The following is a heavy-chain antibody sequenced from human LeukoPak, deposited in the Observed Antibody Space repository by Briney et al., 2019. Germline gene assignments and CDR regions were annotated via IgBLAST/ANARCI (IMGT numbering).Heavy chain of an antibody. J-gene: IGHJ6*03. CDR2: IYTSGST. Sequence: SETLSLTCTVSGGSISSYYWSWIRQPAGKGLEWIGRIYTSGSTNYNPSLKSRVTMSVDTSKNQFSLKLSSVTAADTAVYYCAREDGSADYYYYYMDVWGKGTTVTISS. CDR3: AREDGSADYYYYYMDV. V-gene: IGHV4-4*07. D-gene: IGHD2-15*01. CDR1: GGSISSYY.